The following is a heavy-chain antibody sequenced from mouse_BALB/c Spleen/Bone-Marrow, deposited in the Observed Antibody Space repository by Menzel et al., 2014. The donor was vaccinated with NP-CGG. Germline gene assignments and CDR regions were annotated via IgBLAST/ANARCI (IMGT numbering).Heavy chain of an antibody. CDR1: GFSLTSYG. J-gene: IGHJ3*01. V-gene: IGHV2-5-1*01. Sequence: QVQLQQSGPSLVQPSQSLSITCTVSGFSLTSYGVHWVRQSPGKGLEWLGVIWRGGSTDYNAAFMSRLSITKDNSKSQVFFKMNGLQADDTAIYYCAKNGGYDGWFAYWGQGALVTVSA. CDR2: IWRGGST. CDR3: AKNGGYDGWFAY. D-gene: IGHD2-14*01.